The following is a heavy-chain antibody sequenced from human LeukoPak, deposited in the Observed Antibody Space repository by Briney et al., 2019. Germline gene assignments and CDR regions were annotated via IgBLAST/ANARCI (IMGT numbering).Heavy chain of an antibody. CDR1: GFSFSDYS. V-gene: IGHV3-21*01. J-gene: IGHJ3*02. CDR2: IRSSGSSI. Sequence: GGSLRLTCAASGFSFSDYSMNWVRQAPGQGLEWVSSIRSSGSSIYYGDSVKGRFTISRDNAKNSLYLQMHSLRAEDTAVYYCARGDGYAATGTGAFDIWGQGTMVTVSS. D-gene: IGHD6-13*01. CDR3: ARGDGYAATGTGAFDI.